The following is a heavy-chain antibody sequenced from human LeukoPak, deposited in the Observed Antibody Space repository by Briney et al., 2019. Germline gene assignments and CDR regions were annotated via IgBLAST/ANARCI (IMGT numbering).Heavy chain of an antibody. Sequence: SQTLSLTCTVSGGSISSGGYYWSWIRQPPGKGLEWIGYIYHSGSTYYNPSLKSRVTLSLDTSKNQFSLKLSSVTAADTAVYYCARVGTAHTHNWFDPWGQGTLVTVSS. D-gene: IGHD1/OR15-1a*01. J-gene: IGHJ5*02. V-gene: IGHV4-30-2*01. CDR3: ARVGTAHTHNWFDP. CDR2: IYHSGST. CDR1: GGSISSGGYY.